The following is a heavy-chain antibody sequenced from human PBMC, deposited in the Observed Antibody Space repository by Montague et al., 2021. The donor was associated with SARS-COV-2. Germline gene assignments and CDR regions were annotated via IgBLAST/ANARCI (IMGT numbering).Heavy chain of an antibody. CDR2: TYYRSKWHN. V-gene: IGHV6-1*01. J-gene: IGHJ6*02. CDR1: GDSVSSNSAA. Sequence: CAISGDSVSSNSAAWNWIRQSPSRGLEWLGRTYYRSKWHNEYAVSVNSRITINPDTSKNQFSLQVNSVTPEDTAVYYCARGADRYYSYGMDVWGQGTTVTVSS. CDR3: ARGADRYYSYGMDV.